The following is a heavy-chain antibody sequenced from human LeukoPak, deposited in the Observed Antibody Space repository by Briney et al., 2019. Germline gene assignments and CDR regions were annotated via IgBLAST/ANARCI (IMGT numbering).Heavy chain of an antibody. CDR1: GYTFTDYY. J-gene: IGHJ5*02. V-gene: IGHV1-2*02. CDR3: AREGNSSSWYWFDP. D-gene: IGHD6-13*01. CDR2: INPSSGGT. Sequence: ASVKVSCKASGYTFTDYYMHWVRQAPGQGLEWMGWINPSSGGTNYAQKFQGRVTVTRDTSISTAYMELSRLRSDDTAVYYCAREGNSSSWYWFDPWGQGTLVTVSS.